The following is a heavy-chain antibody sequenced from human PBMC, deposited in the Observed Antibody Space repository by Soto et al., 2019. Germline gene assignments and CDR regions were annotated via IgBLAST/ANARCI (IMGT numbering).Heavy chain of an antibody. Sequence: GGSLRLSCAASGFTFSSYSMNWVRQAPGKGLEWVSSISSSSSYIYYADSVKGRFTISRDNAKNSLYLQMNSLRAEDTAVYYCARVHTDIVVVVAAPSYYYMDVWGKGTTVTVSS. J-gene: IGHJ6*03. CDR3: ARVHTDIVVVVAAPSYYYMDV. CDR2: ISSSSSYI. CDR1: GFTFSSYS. D-gene: IGHD2-15*01. V-gene: IGHV3-21*01.